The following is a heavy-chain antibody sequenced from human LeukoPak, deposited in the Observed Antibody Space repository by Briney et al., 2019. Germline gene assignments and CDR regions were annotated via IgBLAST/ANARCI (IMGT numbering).Heavy chain of an antibody. V-gene: IGHV4-34*01. CDR1: GGSFSGYY. D-gene: IGHD2-8*01. CDR2: INHSGST. CDR3: ARDLGYCTNGVCYPTPRHYYYYGMDV. Sequence: SETLSLTCGVYGGSFSGYYWSWIRQPPGKGLEWIGEINHSGSTNYNPSLKSRVTISVDTSKNQFSLKLSSVTAADTAVYYCARDLGYCTNGVCYPTPRHYYYYGMDVWGQGTTVTVSS. J-gene: IGHJ6*02.